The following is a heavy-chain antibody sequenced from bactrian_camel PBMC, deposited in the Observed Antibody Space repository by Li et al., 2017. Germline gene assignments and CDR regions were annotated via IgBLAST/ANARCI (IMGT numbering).Heavy chain of an antibody. D-gene: IGHD2*01. J-gene: IGHJ6*01. Sequence: HVQLVESGGDSVQTGGSLRLSCSTSGFTLDGYDIGWYRQSPGNECELVSTVNSDGSEYYADSVKGRFIIYRDNAKNTLYLQMNSLKPDDTAEYICAADAHGGSCRRSVGWWGQGTQVTVS. CDR2: VNSDGSE. CDR3: AADAHGGSCRRSVGW. CDR1: GFTLDGYD. V-gene: IGHV3S55*01.